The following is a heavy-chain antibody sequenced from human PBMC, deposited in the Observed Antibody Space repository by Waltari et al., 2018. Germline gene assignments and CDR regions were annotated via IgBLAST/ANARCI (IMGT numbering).Heavy chain of an antibody. CDR3: TTDPGTYYDYVWGSDRFDY. CDR1: GFTFSNAW. V-gene: IGHV3-15*01. CDR2: IKSKTDGGTT. D-gene: IGHD3-16*02. Sequence: EVQLVESGGGLVKPGGSLRLSCAASGFTFSNAWMSWVRQAPGKGLEWVGRIKSKTDGGTTDDAEPVKGRFTISRDDSKNTLYLQMNSLKPEDTAVYYCTTDPGTYYDYVWGSDRFDYWGQGTLVTVSS. J-gene: IGHJ4*02.